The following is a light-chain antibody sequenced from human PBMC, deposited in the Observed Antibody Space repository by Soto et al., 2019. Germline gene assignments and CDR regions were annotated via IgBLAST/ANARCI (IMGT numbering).Light chain of an antibody. CDR1: QDISSW. J-gene: IGKJ4*01. CDR3: QQANSCPPPLT. CDR2: AAS. V-gene: IGKV1-12*01. Sequence: DIQMTQSPSSVSASVGDRVTITCRASQDISSWLAWYQQKPGKAPKLLIYAASSLQNGVPSRFSGSGSGTDFTLTIISLQPEDFATYYCQQANSCPPPLTFGGGTKVEIK.